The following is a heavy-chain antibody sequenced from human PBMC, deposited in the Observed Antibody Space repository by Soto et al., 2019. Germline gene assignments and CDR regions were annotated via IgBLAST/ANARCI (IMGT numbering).Heavy chain of an antibody. D-gene: IGHD3-3*01. J-gene: IGHJ6*02. Sequence: GGSLRLSCAASGFTFSSYGMHWVRQAPGKGLEWVAVIWYDGSNKYYADYVKGRFTISRDNSKNTLYLQMNSLRAEDTAVYYCARSKAIDFCSGETRNYYYYGMDVWGQGTTVTVSS. CDR3: ARSKAIDFCSGETRNYYYYGMDV. CDR2: IWYDGSNK. CDR1: GFTFSSYG. V-gene: IGHV3-33*01.